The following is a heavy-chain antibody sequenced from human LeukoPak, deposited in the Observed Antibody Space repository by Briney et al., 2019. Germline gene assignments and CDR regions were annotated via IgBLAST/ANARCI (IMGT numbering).Heavy chain of an antibody. CDR1: GGSISGDY. D-gene: IGHD6-19*01. V-gene: IGHV4-59*01. CDR2: ISYSATT. Sequence: PSETLSLTCTVPGGSISGDYWSWIRQPPGKGLEWIGYISYSATTNYNPSIKSRVSFSIDTSKNQFSLKLTSVSAADTAVYFCATGHSSGWFDYWGQGTLVSVSS. CDR3: ATGHSSGWFDY. J-gene: IGHJ4*02.